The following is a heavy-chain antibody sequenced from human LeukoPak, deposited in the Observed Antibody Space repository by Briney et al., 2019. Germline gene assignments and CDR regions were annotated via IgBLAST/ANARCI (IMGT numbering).Heavy chain of an antibody. V-gene: IGHV3-48*03. CDR2: IDSGRGSST. CDR1: GFTFSSYE. D-gene: IGHD3-10*01. Sequence: PGGSLRLSCAASGFTFSSYEMNWVRQAPGKGLEWVSYIDSGRGSSTNYADSVKGRFTISRDNAKNSLYLQVNSLRAEDTAVYYCARDIYGSGPPVGDTIDYWGQGTLVTVSS. J-gene: IGHJ4*02. CDR3: ARDIYGSGPPVGDTIDY.